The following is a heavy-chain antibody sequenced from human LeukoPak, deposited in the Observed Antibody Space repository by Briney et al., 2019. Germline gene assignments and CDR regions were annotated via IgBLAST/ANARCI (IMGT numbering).Heavy chain of an antibody. Sequence: SETLSLTCAVYGGSFSGYYWSWIRQPPGKGLEWIGEINHSGSTNYNPSLKSRVTILVDTSKNQFSLKLSSVTAADTAVYYCARLDDSSGYLYWGQGTLVTVSS. J-gene: IGHJ4*02. D-gene: IGHD3-22*01. CDR2: INHSGST. V-gene: IGHV4-34*01. CDR1: GGSFSGYY. CDR3: ARLDDSSGYLY.